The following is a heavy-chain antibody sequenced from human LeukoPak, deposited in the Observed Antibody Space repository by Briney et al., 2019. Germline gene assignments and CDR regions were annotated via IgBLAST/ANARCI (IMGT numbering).Heavy chain of an antibody. Sequence: PSETLSLTCAVYGGSFSGYYWSWIRQPPGKGLEWIGEINHSGSTNYNPSLKSRVTISVDTSKNQFSLKLSSVTAADTAVYYCARVTILLWFGELLSYYMDVWGKGTTVTVSS. V-gene: IGHV4-34*01. D-gene: IGHD3-10*01. CDR3: ARVTILLWFGELLSYYMDV. J-gene: IGHJ6*03. CDR2: INHSGST. CDR1: GGSFSGYY.